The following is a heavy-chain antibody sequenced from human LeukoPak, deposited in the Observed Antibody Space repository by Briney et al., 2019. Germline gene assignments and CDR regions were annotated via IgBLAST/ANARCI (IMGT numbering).Heavy chain of an antibody. Sequence: PGGSLRLSCAASGFTFSSYAMHWVRQAPGKGLEWVAVISYDGSNKYYADSVKGRFTISRDNSKNTLYLQMNSLRAEDTAVYYCARAPVWFGEFSSADYWGQGTLATVSS. CDR2: ISYDGSNK. J-gene: IGHJ4*02. D-gene: IGHD3-10*01. V-gene: IGHV3-30*04. CDR3: ARAPVWFGEFSSADY. CDR1: GFTFSSYA.